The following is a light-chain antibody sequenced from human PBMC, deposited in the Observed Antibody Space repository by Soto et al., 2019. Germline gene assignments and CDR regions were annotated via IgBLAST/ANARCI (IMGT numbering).Light chain of an antibody. J-gene: IGKJ3*01. CDR2: GAS. CDR1: QSVSSSF. CDR3: QQYDSSPRT. Sequence: EIVLTQSPGTLSLSPGERATLSCRASQSVSSSFLAWYQQKPGQAPGLLIYGASSRATGIPDRFSGSGSGTDFTLTISRLEPEDFAVYYCQQYDSSPRTVGPGTKVDIK. V-gene: IGKV3-20*01.